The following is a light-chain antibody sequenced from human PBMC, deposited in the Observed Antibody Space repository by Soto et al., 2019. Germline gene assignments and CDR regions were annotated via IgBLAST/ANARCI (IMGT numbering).Light chain of an antibody. CDR3: MQALQTPRT. J-gene: IGKJ1*01. CDR1: QSLLHSNGNTY. V-gene: IGKV2-28*01. CDR2: LGS. Sequence: DIVMTQSPLSLPVTPGEPASISCRSSQSLLHSNGNTYFNWYLQRPGQSPQLLIYLGSNRASGVPDRFSGSGSGTDFTLKISRVEAEDVGVYYCMQALQTPRTFGQGTKVEIK.